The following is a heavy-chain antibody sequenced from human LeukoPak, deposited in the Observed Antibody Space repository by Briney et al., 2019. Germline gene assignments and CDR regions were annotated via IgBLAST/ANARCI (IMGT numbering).Heavy chain of an antibody. Sequence: PGGSLRLSCAVSGFTLSSSWMHWVRRAPGKGLVWVSRINTGGSSTAYADSVKGRFTISRDNAENTLYLQMNSLRVEDTAVYYCARPYSSAWANALDIWGQGTMVTVSS. CDR1: GFTLSSSW. CDR3: ARPYSSAWANALDI. J-gene: IGHJ3*02. CDR2: INTGGSST. V-gene: IGHV3-74*01. D-gene: IGHD6-19*01.